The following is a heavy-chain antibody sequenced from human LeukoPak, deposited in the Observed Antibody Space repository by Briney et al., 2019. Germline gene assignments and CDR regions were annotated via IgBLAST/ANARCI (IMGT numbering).Heavy chain of an antibody. V-gene: IGHV3-74*01. CDR2: ITTDGTRT. J-gene: IGHJ4*02. CDR1: GFTFSAYW. D-gene: IGHD5-24*01. CDR3: ARDADGHLDW. Sequence: PGGSLRLSCEASGFTFSAYWMNWVRQVPGKGLVWVAFITTDGTRTEYADSVKGRFTVSRDNGKNTLYLHMDSLRDEDTGVYYCARDADGHLDWWGQGTLVTVSS.